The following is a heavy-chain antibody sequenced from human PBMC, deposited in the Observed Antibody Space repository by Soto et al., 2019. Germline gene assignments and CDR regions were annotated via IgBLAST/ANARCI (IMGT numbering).Heavy chain of an antibody. J-gene: IGHJ3*02. D-gene: IGHD2-15*01. Sequence: QVQLVQSGAEVKKPGSSVKVSCKASGGTFSTYTISWLRQAPGQGPEWMGGIFSTFGAANYAQNFQGRVTITADESTTTAYMELSSLRSEDTAMYYCARDEGNNNVAFGIWGQGTMITVSS. CDR1: GGTFSTYT. V-gene: IGHV1-69*01. CDR3: ARDEGNNNVAFGI. CDR2: IFSTFGAA.